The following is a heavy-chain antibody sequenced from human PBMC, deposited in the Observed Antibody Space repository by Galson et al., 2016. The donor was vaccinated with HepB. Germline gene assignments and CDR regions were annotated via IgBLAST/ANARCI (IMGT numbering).Heavy chain of an antibody. D-gene: IGHD3-9*01. CDR3: ASRGGGEYDIVTGYYPGFDY. J-gene: IGHJ4*02. CDR1: GGTFSNYA. V-gene: IGHV1-69*13. Sequence: SVKVSCKASGGTFSNYAFTWVRQAPGHGLEWMGGLIPIFGTALHAQKFQGRVTITADQSTRTAYMELISLRSEDTAVYYGASRGGGEYDIVTGYYPGFDYWGQGTLVTVSS. CDR2: LIPIFGTA.